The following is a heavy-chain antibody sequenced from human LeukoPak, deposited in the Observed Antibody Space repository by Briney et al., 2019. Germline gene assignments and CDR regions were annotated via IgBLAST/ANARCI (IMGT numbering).Heavy chain of an antibody. Sequence: ASVKVSCKASGYPFTSYGITWVRQAPGQGPEWMGWISAYTGNTNYAQKFQDRVSMTTGTSTTTAYMELRSLRSDDTAVYYCARSYSSSSNFDYWGQGTLVTVSS. J-gene: IGHJ4*02. D-gene: IGHD6-6*01. CDR3: ARSYSSSSNFDY. CDR1: GYPFTSYG. CDR2: ISAYTGNT. V-gene: IGHV1-18*01.